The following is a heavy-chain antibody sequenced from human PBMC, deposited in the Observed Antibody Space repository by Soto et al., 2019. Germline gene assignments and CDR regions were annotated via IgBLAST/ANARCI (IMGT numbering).Heavy chain of an antibody. V-gene: IGHV3-33*03. CDR2: ILSDGSRQ. CDR1: GFTFPKYG. D-gene: IGHD3-16*01. CDR3: VRDDDGGPKAFAI. Sequence: QVQLVESGGGVVQPGQSLTLSCAASGFTFPKYGMHWVRQPPGKGLEWVALILSDGSRQWYRDSVRGRFSISRDNRKNTLNLQMDSVRVEDAALYYCVRDDDGGPKAFAIWGQGTMVTVSS. J-gene: IGHJ3*02.